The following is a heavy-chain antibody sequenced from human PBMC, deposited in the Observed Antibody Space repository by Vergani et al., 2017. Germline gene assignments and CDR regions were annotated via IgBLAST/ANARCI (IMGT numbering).Heavy chain of an antibody. CDR2: INAGGST. CDR3: AIGLEIRGVNIGQRFSYASALDV. Sequence: QVQLQQWGAGLLKPSETLSLKCAVYGEAFTGYYWYWIRQSPGKGLEWIAEINAGGSTNYNPSLKSRVTISVDTSKNQFSLSLSFVTAADTAVYYCAIGLEIRGVNIGQRFSYASALDVWGQGTTVTVSS. D-gene: IGHD3-10*01. V-gene: IGHV4-34*01. CDR1: GEAFTGYY. J-gene: IGHJ6*02.